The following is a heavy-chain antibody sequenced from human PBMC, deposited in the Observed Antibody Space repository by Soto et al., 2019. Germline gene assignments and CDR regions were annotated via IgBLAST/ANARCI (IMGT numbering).Heavy chain of an antibody. D-gene: IGHD3-3*01. CDR2: INHSGST. CDR1: GGSFSGYY. CDR3: ARGSYYDFWSAYGNWFDP. V-gene: IGHV4-34*01. Sequence: SETLSLTCAVYGGSFSGYYWSWIRQPPGKGLEWIGEINHSGSTNYNPSLKSRVTISVDTSKNQFSLKLGPVTAADTAVYYCARGSYYDFWSAYGNWFDPWGQGTLVTVSS. J-gene: IGHJ5*02.